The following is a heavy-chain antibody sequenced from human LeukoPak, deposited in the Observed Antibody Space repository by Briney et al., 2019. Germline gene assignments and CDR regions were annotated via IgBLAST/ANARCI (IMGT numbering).Heavy chain of an antibody. V-gene: IGHV4-59*08. D-gene: IGHD4-11*01. Sequence: SETLSLTCTVSGGSISSYHWSWIRQPPGKGLEWIGYIYYSGSTNYNPSLKSRVTISVDTSKNQFSLKLSSVTAADTAVYYCARHFSSNYVDGTYYFDYWGQGTLVTVSS. CDR2: IYYSGST. CDR1: GGSISSYH. CDR3: ARHFSSNYVDGTYYFDY. J-gene: IGHJ4*02.